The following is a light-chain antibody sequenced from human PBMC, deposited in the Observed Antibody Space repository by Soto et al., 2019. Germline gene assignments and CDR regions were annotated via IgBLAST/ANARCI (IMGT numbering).Light chain of an antibody. CDR3: QHYNSYSEA. V-gene: IGKV1-5*03. Sequence: DIQMTQSPSTLSGSVGDRVTITCRASQTISSWLAWYQQKPGKAPKLLIYKASTLKSGVPSRFSGSGSGTEFTLTISSLQDDDFATYYCQHYNSYSEAFGQGTKVDLK. CDR1: QTISSW. J-gene: IGKJ1*01. CDR2: KAS.